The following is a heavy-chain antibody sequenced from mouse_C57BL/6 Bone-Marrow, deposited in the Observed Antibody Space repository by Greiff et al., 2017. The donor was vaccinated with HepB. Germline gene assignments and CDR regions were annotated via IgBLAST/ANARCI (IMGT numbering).Heavy chain of an antibody. CDR1: GYAFSSSW. CDR3: ARVRLRRYFDV. CDR2: IYPGDGDT. J-gene: IGHJ1*03. V-gene: IGHV1-82*01. Sequence: QVQLQQSGPELVKPGASVKISCKASGYAFSSSWMNWVKQRPGKGLEWIGRIYPGDGDTNYNGKFKGKATLTADKSTSTTYMQLSSLTAEDSAVYFCARVRLRRYFDVWGTGTTVTVSS. D-gene: IGHD2-4*01.